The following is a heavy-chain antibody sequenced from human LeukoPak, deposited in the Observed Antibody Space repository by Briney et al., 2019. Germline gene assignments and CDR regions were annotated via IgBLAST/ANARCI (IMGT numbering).Heavy chain of an antibody. J-gene: IGHJ5*02. V-gene: IGHV4-59*08. Sequence: SETLSLTCTVSGGSISSYYWSCIRQPPGKGLEWIGYIYYSGSTNYNPSLKSRVTISVDTSKNQFSLKLSSVTAADTAVYYCARLQYYDILTGYYHNWFDPWGQGTLVTVSS. CDR2: IYYSGST. D-gene: IGHD3-9*01. CDR3: ARLQYYDILTGYYHNWFDP. CDR1: GGSISSYY.